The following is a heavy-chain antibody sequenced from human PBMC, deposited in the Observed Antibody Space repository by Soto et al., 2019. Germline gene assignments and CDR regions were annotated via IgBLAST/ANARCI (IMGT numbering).Heavy chain of an antibody. V-gene: IGHV1-18*01. CDR1: GYTFTCYG. CDR3: ARDPTNIVATTPGPFDI. Sequence: GASVKVSCKASGYTFTCYGISWVRQAPGQGLEWMGWISAYNGNTNYAQKLQGRVTMTTDTSTSTAYMELRSLRSDDTAVYYCARDPTNIVATTPGPFDIWGQGTMVTVSS. D-gene: IGHD5-12*01. CDR2: ISAYNGNT. J-gene: IGHJ3*02.